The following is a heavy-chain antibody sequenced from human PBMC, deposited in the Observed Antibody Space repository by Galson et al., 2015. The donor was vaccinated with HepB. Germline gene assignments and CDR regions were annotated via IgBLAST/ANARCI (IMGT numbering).Heavy chain of an antibody. Sequence: SLRLSCAVSGFTFGSYGIHWVRQAPGKGLEWVGILSYDGGNTYYADSVKDRFTISRDNSKSTIYLQLNTLRADDTAVYYCAKYWGDYGMDVWGQGTTVTVSS. CDR3: AKYWGDYGMDV. D-gene: IGHD3-10*01. J-gene: IGHJ6*02. CDR1: GFTFGSYG. CDR2: LSYDGGNT. V-gene: IGHV3-30*18.